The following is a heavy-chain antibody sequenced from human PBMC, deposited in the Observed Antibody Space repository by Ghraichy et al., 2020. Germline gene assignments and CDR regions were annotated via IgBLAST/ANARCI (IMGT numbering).Heavy chain of an antibody. CDR2: INHSGST. CDR3: ARGDTAAEGYSYGLFDY. Sequence: SETLSLTCAVYGGSFSGYYWSWIRQPPGKGLEWIGEINHSGSTNYNPSLKSRVTISVDTSKNQFSLKLSSVTAADTAVYYCARGDTAAEGYSYGLFDYWGQGTLVTVSS. CDR1: GGSFSGYY. D-gene: IGHD5-18*01. V-gene: IGHV4-34*01. J-gene: IGHJ4*02.